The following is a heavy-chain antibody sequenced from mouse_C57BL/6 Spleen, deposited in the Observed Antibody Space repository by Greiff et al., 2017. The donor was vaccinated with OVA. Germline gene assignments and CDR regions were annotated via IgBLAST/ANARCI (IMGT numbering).Heavy chain of an antibody. Sequence: EVMLVESGGDLVKPGGSLKLSCAASGFTFSSYGMSWVRQTPDKRLEWVATISSGGSYTYYPDSVKGRFTISRDNAKNTLYLQMRSLKSEDTAMYYCASPNWDVGFAYWGQGTLVTVSA. CDR3: ASPNWDVGFAY. D-gene: IGHD4-1*02. J-gene: IGHJ3*01. V-gene: IGHV5-6*01. CDR2: ISSGGSYT. CDR1: GFTFSSYG.